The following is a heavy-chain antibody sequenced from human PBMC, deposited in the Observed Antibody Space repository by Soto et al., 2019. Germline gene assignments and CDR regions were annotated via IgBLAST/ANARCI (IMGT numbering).Heavy chain of an antibody. CDR1: GGSISSYY. D-gene: IGHD3-3*01. CDR3: ARHVVVDYDFVVLEGPRAYMDV. CDR2: IYYSGST. V-gene: IGHV4-59*08. Sequence: SETLSLTCTVSGGSISSYYWSWIRQPPGKGLEWIGYIYYSGSTNYNPSLKSRVTISVDTSKNQFSLKLSSVTAADTAVYYGARHVVVDYDFVVLEGPRAYMDVWGKGTTVTVSS. J-gene: IGHJ6*03.